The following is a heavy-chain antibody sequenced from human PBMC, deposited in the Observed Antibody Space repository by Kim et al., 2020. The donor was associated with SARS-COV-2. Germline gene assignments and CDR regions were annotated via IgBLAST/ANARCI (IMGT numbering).Heavy chain of an antibody. CDR1: GGTFSSYA. V-gene: IGHV1-69*13. D-gene: IGHD6-13*01. Sequence: SVKVSCKASGGTFSSYAISWVRQAPGQGLEWMGGIIPIFGTANYAQKFQGRVTITADESTSTAYMELSSLRSEDTAVYYCARDPAAAGTYYYYGMDVWGQGTTVTVSS. CDR3: ARDPAAAGTYYYYGMDV. J-gene: IGHJ6*02. CDR2: IIPIFGTA.